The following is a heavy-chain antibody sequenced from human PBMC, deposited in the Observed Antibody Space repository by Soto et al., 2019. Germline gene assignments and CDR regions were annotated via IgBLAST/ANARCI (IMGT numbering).Heavy chain of an antibody. J-gene: IGHJ4*02. D-gene: IGHD2-2*02. CDR2: ISGFNGNT. V-gene: IGHV1-18*01. CDR3: ARIGGSSGHKYPDFDS. CDR1: GYTFNFYG. Sequence: ASVKVSCKASGYTFNFYGITWVRQAPGQGLEWMGWISGFNGNTNYAADLQGRVTMTTDTSTSTAYMELRGLRSDDTAVYYCARIGGSSGHKYPDFDSWGQGTLVTVSS.